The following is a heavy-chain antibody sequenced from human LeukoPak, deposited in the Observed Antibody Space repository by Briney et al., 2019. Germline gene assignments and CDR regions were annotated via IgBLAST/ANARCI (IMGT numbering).Heavy chain of an antibody. CDR3: AKDRAGINLVRGVITGVMDV. J-gene: IGHJ6*02. CDR2: IWHDGSNK. Sequence: GGSLRLSCVVSGFTFRSSGMHWVRQVPGKGLEWVALIWHDGSNKDYRDSVKGRFIVSRDNAENTLYLQLNKLTDEDTGEYYCAKDRAGINLVRGVITGVMDVWGQGTTVTVSS. V-gene: IGHV3-33*06. D-gene: IGHD3-10*01. CDR1: GFTFRSSG.